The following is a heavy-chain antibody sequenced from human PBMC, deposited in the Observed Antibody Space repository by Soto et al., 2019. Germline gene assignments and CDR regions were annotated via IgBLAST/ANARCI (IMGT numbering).Heavy chain of an antibody. J-gene: IGHJ4*02. CDR3: ARDRGVVAASGFDY. CDR1: GFTFSSYG. Sequence: GGSLRLSCAASGFTFSSYGMHWVRQAPGKGLEWVAVIWYDGSNKYYADSVKGRFTISRDNSKNTLYLQMNSLRAEDTAVYYCARDRGVVAASGFDYWGQGTLVTVSS. CDR2: IWYDGSNK. D-gene: IGHD2-15*01. V-gene: IGHV3-33*01.